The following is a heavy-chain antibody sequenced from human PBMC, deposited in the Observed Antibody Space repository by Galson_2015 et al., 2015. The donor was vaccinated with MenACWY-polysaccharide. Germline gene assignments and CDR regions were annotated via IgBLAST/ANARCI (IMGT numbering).Heavy chain of an antibody. J-gene: IGHJ5*01. CDR2: IHYSVGT. V-gene: IGHV4-59*01. CDR3: VRIAGMNRGNYYNFGWFDS. CDR1: GGSMSPYH. D-gene: IGHD3-22*01. Sequence: SETLSLTCTVSGGSMSPYHWTWIRQSPGKGLEWIGWIHYSVGTKYSPALMSRVTISLDTSENHFSLKLTSVTTADTAVYYCVRIAGMNRGNYYNFGWFDSWGQGALVTVSS.